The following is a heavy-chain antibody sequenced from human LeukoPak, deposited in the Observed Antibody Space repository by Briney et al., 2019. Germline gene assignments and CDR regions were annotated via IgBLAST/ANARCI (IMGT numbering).Heavy chain of an antibody. CDR3: ARDFLWFGELLSPPLDV. J-gene: IGHJ6*02. V-gene: IGHV3-11*01. CDR2: ISSSGSTI. CDR1: GFTFSDYY. D-gene: IGHD3-10*01. Sequence: PGGSLRLSCAASGFTFSDYYMSWIRQAPGKGLERVSYISSSGSTIYYADSVKGRFTISRDNAKNSLYLQMNSLRAEDTAVYYCARDFLWFGELLSPPLDVWGQGTTVTVSS.